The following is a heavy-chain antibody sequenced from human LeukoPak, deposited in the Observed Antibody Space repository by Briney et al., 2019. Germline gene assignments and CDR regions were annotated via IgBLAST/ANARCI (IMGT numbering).Heavy chain of an antibody. V-gene: IGHV3-66*01. CDR2: VYSSGST. Sequence: PGGSLRLSCAASGFTLSSKYMSWVRQAPGKGLEWVSVVYSSGSTYYADSVKGRFTISRDNSKNTLSLQMNSLRAEDTAVYYCATSLASARAAGYYFYYWGQGTLVTVSS. J-gene: IGHJ4*02. CDR1: GFTLSSKY. D-gene: IGHD6-6*01. CDR3: ATSLASARAAGYYFYY.